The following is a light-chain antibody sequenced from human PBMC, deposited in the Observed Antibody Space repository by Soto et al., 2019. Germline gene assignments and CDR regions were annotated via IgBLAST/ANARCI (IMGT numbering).Light chain of an antibody. CDR2: AAS. Sequence: DIPMTQSPSSLSASVGDRVTITCRASQSISSYLNWYQQKPGKAPKLLIYAASSLQSGVRSRFSASGSGTDFTRTISSLQPEDFATYYCQQSYSTPRTCGQGTKVESK. V-gene: IGKV1-39*01. CDR3: QQSYSTPRT. CDR1: QSISSY. J-gene: IGKJ1*01.